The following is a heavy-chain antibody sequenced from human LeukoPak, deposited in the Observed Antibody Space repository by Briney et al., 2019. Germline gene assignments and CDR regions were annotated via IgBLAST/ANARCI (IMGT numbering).Heavy chain of an antibody. CDR1: GGSFSGYY. J-gene: IGHJ6*03. Sequence: PSETLSLTCAVYGGSFSGYYWSWIRQPPGKGLEWIGEINHSGSTNYNPSLKSRVTISVDTSKNQFSLKLSSVTAADTAVYYCARGGLLWFGELNYYMDVWGKGTTVTISS. D-gene: IGHD3-10*01. CDR2: INHSGST. V-gene: IGHV4-34*01. CDR3: ARGGLLWFGELNYYMDV.